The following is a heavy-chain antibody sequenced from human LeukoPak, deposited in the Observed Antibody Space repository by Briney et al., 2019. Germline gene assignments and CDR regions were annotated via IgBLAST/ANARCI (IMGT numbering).Heavy chain of an antibody. D-gene: IGHD5-12*01. CDR2: IWYDGSNK. Sequence: GGPLRLSCAASGFTFSSYGMHWVRQAPGKGLEWVAVIWYDGSNKYYADSVKGRFTISRDNSKNTLYLQMNSLRAEDTAVYYCARLKGVATPFDYWGQGTLVTVSS. CDR3: ARLKGVATPFDY. V-gene: IGHV3-33*01. CDR1: GFTFSSYG. J-gene: IGHJ4*02.